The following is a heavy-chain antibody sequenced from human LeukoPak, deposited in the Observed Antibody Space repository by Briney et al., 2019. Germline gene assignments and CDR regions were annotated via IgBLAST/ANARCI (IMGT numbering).Heavy chain of an antibody. V-gene: IGHV1-69*13. CDR1: GGTFSSYA. CDR3: ARGAFRGRNIVATRIDY. J-gene: IGHJ4*02. Sequence: GALVKVSCKASGGTFSSYAISWVRQAPGQGLEWMGGIIPIFGTANYAQKFQGRVTITADESTSTAYMELSSLRSEDTAVYYCARGAFRGRNIVATRIDYWGQGTLVTVSS. D-gene: IGHD5-12*01. CDR2: IIPIFGTA.